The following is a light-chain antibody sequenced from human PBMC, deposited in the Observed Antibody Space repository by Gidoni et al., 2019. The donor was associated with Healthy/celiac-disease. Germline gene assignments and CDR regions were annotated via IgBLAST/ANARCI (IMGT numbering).Light chain of an antibody. V-gene: IGLV6-57*01. CDR1: SGSIASNY. Sequence: NFMLTQPHSVSESPGKTVTISCTRSSGSIASNYVQWYQQRPGSSPTTVIYEYNQRPSGVPDRCAGSIDSSSNSASLTISGLKTEDEADYYCQSYDSSNQVFGGGTKLTVL. CDR3: QSYDSSNQV. J-gene: IGLJ2*01. CDR2: EYN.